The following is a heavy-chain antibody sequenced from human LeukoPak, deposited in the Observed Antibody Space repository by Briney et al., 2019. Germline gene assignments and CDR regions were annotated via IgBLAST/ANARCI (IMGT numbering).Heavy chain of an antibody. V-gene: IGHV1-69*06. CDR2: IIPIFGTA. D-gene: IGHD3-9*01. CDR1: GYTFTNYY. Sequence: SVKVSCKASGYTFTNYYMHWVRQAPGQGLEWMGGIIPIFGTANYAQKFQGRVTITADKSTSTAYMELSSLRSEDTAVYYCARAHYDILTGYYKSIDYWGQGTLVTVSS. J-gene: IGHJ4*02. CDR3: ARAHYDILTGYYKSIDY.